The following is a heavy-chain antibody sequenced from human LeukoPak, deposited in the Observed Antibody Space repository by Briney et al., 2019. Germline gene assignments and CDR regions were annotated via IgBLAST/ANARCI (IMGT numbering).Heavy chain of an antibody. V-gene: IGHV3-23*01. CDR1: GFTFRSYA. Sequence: GGSLRLSCAASGFTFRSYAMSWVRQAPGKGLEWVSAISGSGGSTYYADSVKGRFTISRDSSKNTLYVQMNSLRAEDTAVYYCAKTSIAAPSGYYYYMDVWGKGTTVTVSS. J-gene: IGHJ6*03. CDR2: ISGSGGST. CDR3: AKTSIAAPSGYYYYMDV. D-gene: IGHD6-6*01.